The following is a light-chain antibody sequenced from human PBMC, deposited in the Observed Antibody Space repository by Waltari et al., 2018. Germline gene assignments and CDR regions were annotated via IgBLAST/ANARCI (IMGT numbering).Light chain of an antibody. CDR2: DVS. V-gene: IGKV3-20*01. CDR1: QSISSA. CDR3: QHYVRLPVT. J-gene: IGKJ1*01. Sequence: EIMLTQSPGTLSLSPGERATLSCRASQSISSALAWYQQKPGQSPRLLIYDVSTRARGIPDRFRGSGSGTDFSLTISRLEPEDFAVYYCQHYVRLPVTFGQGTKFEFK.